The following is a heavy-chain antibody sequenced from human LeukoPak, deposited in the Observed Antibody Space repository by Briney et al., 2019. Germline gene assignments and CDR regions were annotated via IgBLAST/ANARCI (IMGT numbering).Heavy chain of an antibody. CDR3: ARPPFI. J-gene: IGHJ3*02. Sequence: GESLQISCKGSGYSFTSSWIGWVRQMPGKGLELVGIIYPGDSDTRYSPSFQGRVTISVDKSISTAYLQWSSLKASDTAMYYCARPPFIWGQGTMVTVSS. V-gene: IGHV5-51*01. CDR1: GYSFTSSW. CDR2: IYPGDSDT.